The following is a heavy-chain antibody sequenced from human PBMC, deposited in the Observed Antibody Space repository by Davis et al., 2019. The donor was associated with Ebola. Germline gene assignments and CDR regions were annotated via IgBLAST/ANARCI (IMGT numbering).Heavy chain of an antibody. CDR3: AKDPGDFWSYFEY. CDR1: GFTFSSYA. J-gene: IGHJ4*02. V-gene: IGHV3-23*01. Sequence: PGGPLRLSCAASGFTFSSYAMSWVRQAPGKGLEWVSAISGSGGSTYYADSVKGRFTISRDNSKNTLYLQMNSLRAEDTAVYYCAKDPGDFWSYFEYWGQGTLVTVSS. CDR2: ISGSGGST. D-gene: IGHD3-3*01.